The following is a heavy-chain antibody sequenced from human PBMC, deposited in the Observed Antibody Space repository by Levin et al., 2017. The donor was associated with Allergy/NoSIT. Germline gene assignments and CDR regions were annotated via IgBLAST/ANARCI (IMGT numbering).Heavy chain of an antibody. CDR1: GFTFSSYW. Sequence: HPGGSLRLSCAASGFTFSSYWMSWVRQPPGKGLEWVANIKQDGSEKYYVDSVKGRFTISRDNAKNSLFLQMNSLRAEDTALYYCARARGVGSSLAGWFDPWGQGTLVTVSS. CDR3: ARARGVGSSLAGWFDP. V-gene: IGHV3-7*01. J-gene: IGHJ5*02. D-gene: IGHD6-6*01. CDR2: IKQDGSEK.